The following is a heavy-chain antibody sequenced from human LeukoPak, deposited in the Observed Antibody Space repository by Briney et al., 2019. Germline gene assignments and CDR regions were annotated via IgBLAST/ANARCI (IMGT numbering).Heavy chain of an antibody. Sequence: SETLSLTCTVSGGSLNDYYWSWIRQPPGKGLEWIGYIHDSGNTNYYPSLKSRVSISLDASKNQFSLKLSSVTAADTAVYYCATSPQYGGYLGQGTLVTVSS. CDR2: IHDSGNT. D-gene: IGHD4-23*01. CDR1: GGSLNDYY. V-gene: IGHV4-59*08. CDR3: ATSPQYGGY. J-gene: IGHJ4*02.